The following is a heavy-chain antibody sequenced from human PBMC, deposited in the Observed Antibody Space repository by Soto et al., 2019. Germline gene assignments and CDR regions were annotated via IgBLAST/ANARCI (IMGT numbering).Heavy chain of an antibody. CDR2: IYSGGST. D-gene: IGHD5-12*01. Sequence: GGSLRLSCAASGFTVSSNYMSWVRQAPGKGLEWVSVIYSGGSTYYADSVKGRFTISRHNSKNTLYLQMNSLRAEDTAVYYCARFGAGGYGGYYYYYMDVWGKGTTVTVSS. CDR1: GFTVSSNY. V-gene: IGHV3-53*04. CDR3: ARFGAGGYGGYYYYYMDV. J-gene: IGHJ6*03.